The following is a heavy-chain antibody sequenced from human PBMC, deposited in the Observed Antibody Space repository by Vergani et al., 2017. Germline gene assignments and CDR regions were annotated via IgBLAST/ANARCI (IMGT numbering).Heavy chain of an antibody. CDR2: ISGSGGST. Sequence: VQLVESGGGVVQPGRSLRLSCAACGFTFSSYAMSWVRQAPGKGLEWVSAISGSGGSTYYADSVKGRFTISRDNSKNTLYLQMNSLRAEDTAVYYCAKEGYYGSGSFMDVWGQGTTVTVSS. CDR1: GFTFSSYA. D-gene: IGHD3-10*01. CDR3: AKEGYYGSGSFMDV. J-gene: IGHJ6*02. V-gene: IGHV3-23*04.